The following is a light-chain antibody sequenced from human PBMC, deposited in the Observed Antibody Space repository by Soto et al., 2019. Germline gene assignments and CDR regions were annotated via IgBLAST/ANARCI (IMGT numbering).Light chain of an antibody. CDR2: EVS. CDR1: NSDVGIYDF. CDR3: GTWDRSLSAQV. J-gene: IGLJ2*01. Sequence: QSALTQPASVSGTPGQSITISCTGSNSDVGIYDFVSWYQHHPGRAPKLIVSEVSHRPSGVSNRFSGSKSGNTASLTISGLQSEDEADYYCGTWDRSLSAQVFGGGTKLTVL. V-gene: IGLV2-14*01.